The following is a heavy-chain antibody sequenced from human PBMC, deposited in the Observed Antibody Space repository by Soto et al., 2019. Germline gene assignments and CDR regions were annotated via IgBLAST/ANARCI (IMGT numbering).Heavy chain of an antibody. CDR3: AREESNYGSGSYYSYYFEY. D-gene: IGHD3-10*01. Sequence: QVQLVESGGGVVQPGRSLRLSCAASGFTFSSYGMHWVRQAPGKGLEWVAVIWYDGSNKYYADSVKGRFTISRDNSKNTLYLQMNSLRAEDMAVYYCAREESNYGSGSYYSYYFEYWGQGTLVTVSS. V-gene: IGHV3-33*01. CDR1: GFTFSSYG. CDR2: IWYDGSNK. J-gene: IGHJ4*02.